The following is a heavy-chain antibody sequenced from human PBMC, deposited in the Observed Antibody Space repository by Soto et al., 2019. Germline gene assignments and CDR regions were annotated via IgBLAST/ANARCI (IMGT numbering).Heavy chain of an antibody. V-gene: IGHV1-46*01. CDR2: INPSGGST. D-gene: IGHD6-19*01. CDR1: GYTFTSYY. CDR3: PRTHSVAGTGFDY. Sequence: QVQLVQSGAEVKKPGASVKVSCKASGYTFTSYYMHWVRQAPGQGLEWMGIINPSGGSTSYAQKLQGRVTMTRDTSTSTVYMELSSLRSEDTAVYYCPRTHSVAGTGFDYWGQGTLVTVSS. J-gene: IGHJ4*02.